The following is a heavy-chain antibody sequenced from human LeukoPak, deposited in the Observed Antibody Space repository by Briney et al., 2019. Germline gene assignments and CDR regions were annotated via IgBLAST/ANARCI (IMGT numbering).Heavy chain of an antibody. Sequence: GESLKISCKASGYNFTTDYIGWVRQMPGKGLEWMGILYTGGSDIRYSPSFQGQVTMSADKSISTAYLQWSSLKASDTATYYCARMMYYDFLTGSDYKWFDPWGQGTLVTVSS. J-gene: IGHJ5*02. V-gene: IGHV5-51*01. CDR2: LYTGGSDI. CDR1: GYNFTTDY. D-gene: IGHD3-9*01. CDR3: ARMMYYDFLTGSDYKWFDP.